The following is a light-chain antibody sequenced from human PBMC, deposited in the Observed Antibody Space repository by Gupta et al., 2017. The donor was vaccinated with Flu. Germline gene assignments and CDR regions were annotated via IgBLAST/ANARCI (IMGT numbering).Light chain of an antibody. Sequence: SSWPPVGKTATCSCPGSQGISNVSGCHQQTPGHAPRRLIYAASRADSGLPARFSGSACATDFTLTISLRPPEDFADYYCQRPNSSRRTFGQGTRLEIK. CDR2: AAS. CDR1: QGISNV. CDR3: QRPNSSRRT. V-gene: IGKV1-17*01. J-gene: IGKJ5*01.